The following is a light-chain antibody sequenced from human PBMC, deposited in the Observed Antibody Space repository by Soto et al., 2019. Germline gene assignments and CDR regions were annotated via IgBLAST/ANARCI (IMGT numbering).Light chain of an antibody. Sequence: QPVLTQSPSASASLGASVKLTCTLSSGHSNYAIAWHQQQPEKGPRYLMKVNSDGSHRKGDGIPDRFSGSSSGAQRYLTISRLQSDDEADSYCQTWGTGIRVFGTGTKLTVL. CDR1: SGHSNYA. CDR3: QTWGTGIRV. V-gene: IGLV4-69*01. J-gene: IGLJ1*01. CDR2: VNSDGSH.